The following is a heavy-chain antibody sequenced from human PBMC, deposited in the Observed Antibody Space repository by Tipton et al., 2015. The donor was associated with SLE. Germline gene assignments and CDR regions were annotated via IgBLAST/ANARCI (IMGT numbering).Heavy chain of an antibody. V-gene: IGHV4-34*01. Sequence: TLSLTCAVYGGSFSGYYWSWIRQPPGKGLEWIGEINHSGSTNYNPSLKSRVTMSVDTSKNQFSLKLSSVTAADTAVYYCARDWWGGSSLALDYWGQGTLVTVSS. D-gene: IGHD6-19*01. CDR1: GGSFSGYY. CDR3: ARDWWGGSSLALDY. J-gene: IGHJ4*02. CDR2: INHSGST.